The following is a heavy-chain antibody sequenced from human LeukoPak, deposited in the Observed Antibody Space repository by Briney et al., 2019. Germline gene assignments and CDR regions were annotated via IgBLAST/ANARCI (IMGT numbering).Heavy chain of an antibody. CDR3: ARFQYCSSTLCYGVDP. CDR2: IYYSGST. Sequence: PSETLSLTCTVSGGSIRSSSYYWGWIRQPPGKGLEGIGTIYYSGSTYYNPSLKSRVTISVDTSKNQFSLKLISVTAADTAVYYCARFQYCSSTLCYGVDPWGQGTLVTVSS. D-gene: IGHD2-2*01. J-gene: IGHJ5*02. CDR1: GGSIRSSSYY. V-gene: IGHV4-39*07.